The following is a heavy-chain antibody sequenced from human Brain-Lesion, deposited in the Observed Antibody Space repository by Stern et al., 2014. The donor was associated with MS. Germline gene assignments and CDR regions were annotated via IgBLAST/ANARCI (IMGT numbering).Heavy chain of an antibody. CDR2: SYRGGGT. J-gene: IGHJ5*02. CDR3: ARDRTCTGGSCYGT. Sequence: VQLVESGGKLIHPGASLRLSCTASGFSFSNNHITWVLPAPGKGLEWGCRSYRGGGTDYADSVKGRFTISRDNSKNTLYLQMNNLRAEDTAVYYCARDRTCTGGSCYGTWGQGTLVTVSS. CDR1: GFSFSNNH. D-gene: IGHD2-15*01. V-gene: IGHV3-53*01.